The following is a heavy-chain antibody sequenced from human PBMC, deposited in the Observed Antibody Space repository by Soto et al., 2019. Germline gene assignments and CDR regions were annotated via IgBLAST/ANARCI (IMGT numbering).Heavy chain of an antibody. CDR1: GFTFSSYA. CDR3: AKIGVGSGYDWVFFY. V-gene: IGHV3-23*01. Sequence: PGGSLRLSCAASGFTFSSYAFSWVRQAPGKGLEWVSTISVSGHDTYYADSVKGRFTISRDNSRDTLYPEMNSLRAKGTALYYCAKIGVGSGYDWVFFYWGQGTLVTVSS. CDR2: ISVSGHDT. J-gene: IGHJ4*02. D-gene: IGHD5-12*01.